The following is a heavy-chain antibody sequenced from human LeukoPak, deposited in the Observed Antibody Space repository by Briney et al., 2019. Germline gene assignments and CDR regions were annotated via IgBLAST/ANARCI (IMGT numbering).Heavy chain of an antibody. V-gene: IGHV1-2*02. CDR3: AREPFMAAAGNIAFDI. J-gene: IGHJ3*02. CDR1: GYTFTGYY. Sequence: ASVKVSCKASGYTFTGYYMHWVRQAPGQGLEWMGWINPNSGGTNYAQKFQGRVTMTRDTSISTAYMELSRLRSDDTAVYYCAREPFMAAAGNIAFDIWGQGTMVTVSS. D-gene: IGHD6-13*01. CDR2: INPNSGGT.